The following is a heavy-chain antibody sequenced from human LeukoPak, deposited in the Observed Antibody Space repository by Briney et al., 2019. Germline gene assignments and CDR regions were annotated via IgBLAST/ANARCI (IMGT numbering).Heavy chain of an antibody. J-gene: IGHJ3*02. CDR3: AKSTSIVLDYAFDI. V-gene: IGHV4-59*01. CDR2: IYYSGST. CDR1: GGSISSYY. D-gene: IGHD2-8*01. Sequence: SETLSLTCTVSGGSISSYYWSWIRQPPGKGLEWIGYIYYSGSTNYNPSLKSRVTISVDTSKNQFSLKLSSVTAADTAVYYCAKSTSIVLDYAFDIWGQGTMVTVSS.